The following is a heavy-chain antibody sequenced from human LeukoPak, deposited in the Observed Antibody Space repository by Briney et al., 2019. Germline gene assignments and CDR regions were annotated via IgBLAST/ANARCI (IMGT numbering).Heavy chain of an antibody. D-gene: IGHD2-2*01. CDR2: ISTYNGNT. J-gene: IGHJ4*02. V-gene: IGHV1-18*01. CDR3: ARDLEHCRNIICSNSAY. Sequence: ASVKVSCKASDYTFTSYGISWVRQAPGQGLEWVGWISTYNGNTFYAQKFEGRVSMTTDTSTNTVYMDLRSLRSDDTAVYYCARDLEHCRNIICSNSAYWGQGTLVTVSS. CDR1: DYTFTSYG.